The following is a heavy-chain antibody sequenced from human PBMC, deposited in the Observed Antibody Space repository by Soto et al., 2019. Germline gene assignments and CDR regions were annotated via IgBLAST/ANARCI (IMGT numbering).Heavy chain of an antibody. V-gene: IGHV3-7*01. CDR2: INPAGNVQ. Sequence: VQLVESGGGLVQPGASLRLSCTASGLTFSISWMTWVRQAPGEGLEWVSNINPAGNVQHYADSVKERFTISRDNAKNALFLQMRCLRVEDTAVYYCATANTPYAFDMWGQGTMVTVSS. J-gene: IGHJ3*02. CDR1: GLTFSISW. CDR3: ATANTPYAFDM.